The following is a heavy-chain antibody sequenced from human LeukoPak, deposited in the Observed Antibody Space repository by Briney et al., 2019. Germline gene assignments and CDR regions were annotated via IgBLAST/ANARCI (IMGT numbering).Heavy chain of an antibody. CDR3: AKMGTMTTQSTHLDY. V-gene: IGHV3-23*01. CDR2: ISGSDGST. D-gene: IGHD4-17*01. Sequence: GGTLRLSCAASGFIFSNYAMTWVRQAPGKGLEWVSTISGSDGSTYYADSVKGRFTIFRDDSKNTLYLQMNSLRADDTAVYYCAKMGTMTTQSTHLDYWGQGTLVTVSS. CDR1: GFIFSNYA. J-gene: IGHJ4*02.